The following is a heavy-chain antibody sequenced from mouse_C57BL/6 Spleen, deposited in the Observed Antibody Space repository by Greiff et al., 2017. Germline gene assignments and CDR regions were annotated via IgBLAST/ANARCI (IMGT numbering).Heavy chain of an antibody. V-gene: IGHV10-3*01. D-gene: IGHD2-4*01. CDR3: VREDYDYDYFDY. Sequence: EVQVVESGGGLVQPKGSLKLSCAASGFTFNTYAMHWVRQAPGKGLEWVARIRSKRSNYATYYADSVKDRFTISRDDSQSMLYLQMNNLKTEDTAMYYCVREDYDYDYFDYWGQGTTLTVSS. J-gene: IGHJ2*01. CDR1: GFTFNTYA. CDR2: IRSKRSNYAT.